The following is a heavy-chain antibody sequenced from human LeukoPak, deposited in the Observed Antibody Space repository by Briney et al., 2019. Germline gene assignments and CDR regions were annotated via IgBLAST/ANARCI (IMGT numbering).Heavy chain of an antibody. CDR3: ARAVRGVIPYYYYGMDV. CDR1: GFTVSSNY. V-gene: IGHV3-66*02. CDR2: IYSGGST. J-gene: IGHJ6*02. Sequence: GGSLRLSCAASGFTVSSNYMSWVRQAPGKGLEWVSVIYSGGSTYYTDSVKGRFTISRDNSKNTLYLQMNSLRADDTAVYYCARAVRGVIPYYYYGMDVWGQGTTVTVSS. D-gene: IGHD3-10*01.